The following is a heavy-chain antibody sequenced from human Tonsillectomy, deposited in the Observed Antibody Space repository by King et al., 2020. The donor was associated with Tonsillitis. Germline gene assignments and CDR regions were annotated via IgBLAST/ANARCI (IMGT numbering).Heavy chain of an antibody. J-gene: IGHJ3*02. Sequence: QLQESGPGLVKPSETLSLTCTVSGGSISSYYWSWLRQHPGKGLEWIGYIYYSGSTHYNPSLKSRVTLSVDTSKNQFSLKLSSVTAADTAVYYCARDRGYGDYGGGAFDIWGQGTMVTVSS. D-gene: IGHD4-17*01. V-gene: IGHV4-59*01. CDR3: ARDRGYGDYGGGAFDI. CDR2: IYYSGST. CDR1: GGSISSYY.